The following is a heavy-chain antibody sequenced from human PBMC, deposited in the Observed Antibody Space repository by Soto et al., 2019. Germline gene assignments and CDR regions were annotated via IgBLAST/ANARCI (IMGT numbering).Heavy chain of an antibody. Sequence: PGGSLRLSCAASGFTFSSYSRNWVRQAPGKGLEWVSSISSSSSYIYYADSVKGRFTISRDNAKNSLYLQMNSLRAEDTAVYYCARDIVVVPAAMNHGMDVWGQGTTVTVSS. V-gene: IGHV3-21*01. CDR3: ARDIVVVPAAMNHGMDV. D-gene: IGHD2-2*01. CDR1: GFTFSSYS. CDR2: ISSSSSYI. J-gene: IGHJ6*02.